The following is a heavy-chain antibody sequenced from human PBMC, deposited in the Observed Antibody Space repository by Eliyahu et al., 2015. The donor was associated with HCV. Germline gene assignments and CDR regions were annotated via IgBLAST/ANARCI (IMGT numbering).Heavy chain of an antibody. CDR2: IYYSGST. V-gene: IGHV4-31*03. J-gene: IGHJ4*02. D-gene: IGHD3-10*01. Sequence: QVQLQESGPGLVKPSQTLSLTCTXSGGSISSGGYYWSWIRQHPGKGLEWIGYIYYSGSTYYXPSXKSRVTISVDTSKNQFSLKLSSVTAADTAVYYCARLVRGANFDYWGQGTLVTVSS. CDR1: GGSISSGGYY. CDR3: ARLVRGANFDY.